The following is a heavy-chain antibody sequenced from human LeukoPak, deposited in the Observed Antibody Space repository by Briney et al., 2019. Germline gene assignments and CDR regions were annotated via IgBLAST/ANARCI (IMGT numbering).Heavy chain of an antibody. V-gene: IGHV3-7*01. J-gene: IGHJ4*02. CDR1: GVTVGNNY. CDR3: AQEGN. CDR2: IKEDGSEK. Sequence: GGSLRLSCAASGVTVGNNYMSWVRQAPGKGPEWVASIKEDGSEKYYGDSVSGRFTISRDNAKNSLYLQMNSLRVEDTAVYYCAQEGNWGQGTLVTVSS.